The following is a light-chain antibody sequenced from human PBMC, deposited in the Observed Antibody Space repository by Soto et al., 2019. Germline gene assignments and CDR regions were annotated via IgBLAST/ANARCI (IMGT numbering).Light chain of an antibody. Sequence: DIQMTQSPSTLSASVGDRVTITCRASQSISSWLAWYQQKPGKAPKLLIYDASSLESGVPSRFSGSGSGTEFTLTISSLQPDDFATYYCQQGYDTPYTFGQGTKVDIK. V-gene: IGKV1-5*01. CDR1: QSISSW. J-gene: IGKJ2*01. CDR2: DAS. CDR3: QQGYDTPYT.